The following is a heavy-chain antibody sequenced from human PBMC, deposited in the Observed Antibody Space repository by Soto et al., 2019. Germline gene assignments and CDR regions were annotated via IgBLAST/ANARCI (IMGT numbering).Heavy chain of an antibody. CDR2: IIPIFGTP. Sequence: QVQLVQSGAEVKKPGSSVKVSCKASGGIFSTYAISWLRRAPGQGLEWMGGIIPIFGTPNYAQRFQGRVTITADETTTTADMEVRRLRSEDTAVYYCARDRDDYGSGNYYNRIDFWGQGTLVTVSS. CDR3: ARDRDDYGSGNYYNRIDF. CDR1: GGIFSTYA. J-gene: IGHJ4*02. D-gene: IGHD3-10*01. V-gene: IGHV1-69*01.